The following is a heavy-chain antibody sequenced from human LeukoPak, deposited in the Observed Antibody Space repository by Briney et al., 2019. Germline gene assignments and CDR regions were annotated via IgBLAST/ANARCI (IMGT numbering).Heavy chain of an antibody. CDR3: ARDSTVRASPPGY. CDR1: GSTFRDYY. J-gene: IGHJ4*02. V-gene: IGHV3-11*04. Sequence: GGSLRLSCLASGSTFRDYYMSWIRQAPGKGLEWVAYISRGATTIYYPDSVKGRFTISRDNAKNSLYLQMNSLRAEDTAVYYCARDSTVRASPPGYWGQGTLVTVSS. CDR2: ISRGATTI. D-gene: IGHD2-21*01.